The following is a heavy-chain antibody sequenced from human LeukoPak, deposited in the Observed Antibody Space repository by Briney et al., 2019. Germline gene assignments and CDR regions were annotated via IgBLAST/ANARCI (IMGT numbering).Heavy chain of an antibody. J-gene: IGHJ5*02. CDR3: ARGQYDFWSGYDVNWFDP. CDR1: GGSMRTGLYY. Sequence: PSETLSLTCAVSGGSMRTGLYYWNWIRQPAGKGLEWIGRVYPSGNTDYNPSLESRATISVDTAKNEFSLKLISVTAADTALYYCARGQYDFWSGYDVNWFDPWGQGTLVTVSS. CDR2: VYPSGNT. D-gene: IGHD3-3*01. V-gene: IGHV4-61*02.